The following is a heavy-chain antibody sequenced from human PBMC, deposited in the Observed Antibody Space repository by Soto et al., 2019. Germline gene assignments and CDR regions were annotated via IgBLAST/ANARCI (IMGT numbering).Heavy chain of an antibody. J-gene: IGHJ4*02. CDR1: GGSASVYY. V-gene: IGHV4-59*02. Sequence: PSETLSLTCTISGGSASVYYWSWIRQSTGQGLEWIGYIYASGSPYYNPSLRSRVTISADTPKNQISLKLTSPTAADTAVYYCARGVGSSPPQYWGRGTLVTVSS. CDR3: ARGVGSSPPQY. CDR2: IYASGSP. D-gene: IGHD1-26*01.